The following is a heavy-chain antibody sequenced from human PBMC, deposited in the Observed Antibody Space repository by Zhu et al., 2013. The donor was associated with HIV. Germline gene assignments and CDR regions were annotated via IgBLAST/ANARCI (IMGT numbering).Heavy chain of an antibody. V-gene: IGHV4-39*07. CDR3: ARDQRVVVTGNFDL. J-gene: IGHJ2*01. CDR1: GGSISSSSYY. CDR2: IYYSGST. D-gene: IGHD2-21*02. Sequence: QVQLQESGPGLVKPSETLSLTCTVSGGSISSSSYYWGWIRQPPGKGLEWIGSIYYSGSTYYNPSLKSRVTISVDTSKNQFSLKLSSVTAADTAVYYCARDQRVVVTGNFDLWGRGTLVTVSS.